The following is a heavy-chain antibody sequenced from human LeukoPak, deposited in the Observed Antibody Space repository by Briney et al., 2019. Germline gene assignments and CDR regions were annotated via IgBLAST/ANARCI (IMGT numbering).Heavy chain of an antibody. Sequence: SETLSLTCTVSGGSISSGSYYWSWIRQPVGKGLEWIGRIYTSGSTNYNPSLKSRVTISVDTSKNQFSLKLSSVTAADTAVYYCARVGGIAAADKYYFDYWGQGTLVTVSS. CDR1: GGSISSGSYY. D-gene: IGHD6-13*01. V-gene: IGHV4-61*02. CDR3: ARVGGIAAADKYYFDY. J-gene: IGHJ4*02. CDR2: IYTSGST.